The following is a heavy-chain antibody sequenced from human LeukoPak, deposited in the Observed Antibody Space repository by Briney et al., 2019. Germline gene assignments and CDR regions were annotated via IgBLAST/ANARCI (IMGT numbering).Heavy chain of an antibody. V-gene: IGHV5-51*01. CDR3: ARCGETATISSCYFDY. CDR1: GYSFTYYW. J-gene: IGHJ4*02. Sequence: PGESLKISCKGFGYSFTYYWIGWVRQMPGKGLEWMGIIYPGDSDTRYSPSFQGQVTISADKSISTAYLQWSSLRASDTAMYYCARCGETATISSCYFDYWGQGTLVTVSS. CDR2: IYPGDSDT. D-gene: IGHD5-24*01.